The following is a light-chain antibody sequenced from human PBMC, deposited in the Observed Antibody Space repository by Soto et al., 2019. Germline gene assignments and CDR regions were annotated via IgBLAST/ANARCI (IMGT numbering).Light chain of an antibody. CDR1: QSVSRN. CDR2: GAS. Sequence: EIVMTQSPATLSVSPGERATLSCRASQSVSRNLAWYQQKPGQAPRLLLYGASTRAIGIPDRFSGSGSETEFTLTISSLQSEDFAVYYCQQYDNWPPWTFGQGTKVEIK. V-gene: IGKV3-15*01. CDR3: QQYDNWPPWT. J-gene: IGKJ1*01.